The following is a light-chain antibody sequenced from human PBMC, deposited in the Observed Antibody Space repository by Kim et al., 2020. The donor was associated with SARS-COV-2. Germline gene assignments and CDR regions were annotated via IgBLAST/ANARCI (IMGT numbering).Light chain of an antibody. CDR3: SSYTGSSTSWE. V-gene: IGLV2-14*01. CDR2: DVS. CDR1: SSDVGGYDY. J-gene: IGLJ3*02. Sequence: QSALTQPASVSGSPGQSITISCTGTSSDVGGYDYVSWYQQYPGKAPKLMIYDVSKRPSGVSNRFSGSKSGNTASLTISGLQPEDEADYYCSSYTGSSTSWEFGGGTQLTVL.